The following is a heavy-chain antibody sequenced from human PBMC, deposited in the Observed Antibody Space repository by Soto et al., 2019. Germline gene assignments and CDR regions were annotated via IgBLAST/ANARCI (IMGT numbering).Heavy chain of an antibody. J-gene: IGHJ6*02. V-gene: IGHV1-18*04. CDR2: ISAYNGNT. CDR1: GYTFTSYG. D-gene: IGHD4-4*01. CDR3: ATPSSNGDYYYGMDV. Sequence: GASVKVSCKASGYTFTSYGISWVRQAPGQGLEWMGWISAYNGNTNYAQKLQGRVTMTTDTSTSTAYMELRSLRSDGTAVYYCATPSSNGDYYYGMDVWGQGTTVTVSS.